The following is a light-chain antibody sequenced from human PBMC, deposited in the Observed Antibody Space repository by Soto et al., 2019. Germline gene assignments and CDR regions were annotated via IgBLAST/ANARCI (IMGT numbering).Light chain of an antibody. J-gene: IGKJ5*01. CDR2: GAS. CDR3: QQYGTPRSVT. Sequence: ETELTQATATLSVSPRGRATPSCSARQTVYVNVAWYQQKPGQSPRLLIYGASTRANGIPARFSGSGFGTDFTLTISKVEPEDFAVYYCQQYGTPRSVTFGQGTRLEIK. V-gene: IGKV3-15*01. CDR1: QTVYVN.